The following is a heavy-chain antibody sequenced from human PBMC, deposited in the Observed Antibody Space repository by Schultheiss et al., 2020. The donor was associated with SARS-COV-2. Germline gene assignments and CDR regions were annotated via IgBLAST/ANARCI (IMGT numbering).Heavy chain of an antibody. Sequence: GGSLRLSCKGSGYSFTSYWIGWVRQMPGKGLEWMGIIYPGDSDTRYSPSFQGQVTISADKSISTAYLQWSSLKASDTAMYYCATIAAAGTGPFDYWGQGTLVTVSS. CDR2: IYPGDSDT. D-gene: IGHD6-13*01. CDR3: ATIAAAGTGPFDY. CDR1: GYSFTSYW. V-gene: IGHV5-51*01. J-gene: IGHJ4*02.